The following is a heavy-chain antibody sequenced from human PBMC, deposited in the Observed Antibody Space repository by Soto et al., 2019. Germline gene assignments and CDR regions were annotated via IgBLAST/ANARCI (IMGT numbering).Heavy chain of an antibody. D-gene: IGHD2-15*01. Sequence: GGFLRLSCAASGFAFISYSMNWVRQAPGKGLEWVSYISSSSSAIYYADSVKGRFTISRDNAKNSLYLQMNSLRAEDTAVYYCARPCSGGICNIDYWGQGTLVTVSS. CDR2: ISSSSSAI. CDR3: ARPCSGGICNIDY. V-gene: IGHV3-48*01. CDR1: GFAFISYS. J-gene: IGHJ4*02.